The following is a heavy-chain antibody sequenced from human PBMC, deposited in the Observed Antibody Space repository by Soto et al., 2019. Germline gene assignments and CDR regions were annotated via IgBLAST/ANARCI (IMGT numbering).Heavy chain of an antibody. CDR2: LSNTGRRT. CDR3: ATEMGATKGPFDN. CDR1: GFPFGANA. D-gene: IGHD1-26*01. J-gene: IGHJ4*02. V-gene: IGHV3-23*05. Sequence: GGCLRLSCGVSGFPFGANAMSLVRQAPGKGLEWVSGLSNTGRRTSYADSVKGRFNISRDNSENTVYLQMNSLRVEDTAVYYCATEMGATKGPFDNWGQGTMVTVSS.